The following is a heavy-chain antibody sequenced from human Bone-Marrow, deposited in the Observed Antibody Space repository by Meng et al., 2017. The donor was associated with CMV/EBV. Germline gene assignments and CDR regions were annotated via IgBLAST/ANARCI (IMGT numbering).Heavy chain of an antibody. CDR3: ASSVDTYGRYGMDV. J-gene: IGHJ6*02. D-gene: IGHD5-18*01. CDR2: IYSGGEA. Sequence: GESLKISCAASGFTFSSYSMTWVRLPPGKGLDWVSVIYSGGEAFYADSVRGRFFISRDKSKNTLYLEMTSLRAEDTAVYYCASSVDTYGRYGMDVWGQGTTVTVSS. CDR1: GFTFSSYS. V-gene: IGHV3-53*01.